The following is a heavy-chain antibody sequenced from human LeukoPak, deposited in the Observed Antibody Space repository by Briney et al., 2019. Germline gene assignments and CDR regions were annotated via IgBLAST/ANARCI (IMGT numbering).Heavy chain of an antibody. D-gene: IGHD2-2*01. Sequence: GGSLRLSCAASGFTFSSYAMSWVRQAPGKGLEWVSAISGSGGSTYYADSVKGRFTISRDNSKNTLYLQMNSLRAEDTAVYYCAKGEEYCSSTSCYYYYYGMDVWGQGTTVPVSS. CDR2: ISGSGGST. V-gene: IGHV3-23*01. J-gene: IGHJ6*02. CDR3: AKGEEYCSSTSCYYYYYGMDV. CDR1: GFTFSSYA.